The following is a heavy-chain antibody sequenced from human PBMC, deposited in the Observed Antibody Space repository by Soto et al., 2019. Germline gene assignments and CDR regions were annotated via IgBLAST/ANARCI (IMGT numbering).Heavy chain of an antibody. CDR3: ARDGYCISTTCYFLPDV. Sequence: EVQLVESGGGLVQPWGSLRLSCAASGFSISRFCMNWVRQAPGKGLEWVSFISSSSSTIYYADSVKGQFTISSDNAKNSQYRQMNSLRDEDTAVYYCARDGYCISTTCYFLPDVWGQGTSVTLSS. CDR2: ISSSSSTI. CDR1: GFSISRFC. D-gene: IGHD2-2*03. V-gene: IGHV3-48*02. J-gene: IGHJ6*02.